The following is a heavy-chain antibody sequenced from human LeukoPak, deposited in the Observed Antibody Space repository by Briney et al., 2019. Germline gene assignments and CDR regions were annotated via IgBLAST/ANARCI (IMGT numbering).Heavy chain of an antibody. CDR2: INPNSGGT. CDR1: GYTFTVYY. Sequence: ASVKVSCKAPGYTFTVYYMHWVRQAPGQGLEWMGWINPNSGGTNYAQKFQGRVTMTRDTSISTAYMELSRLRSDDTAVYYCARDKIMITFGGPPSFDAFDIWGQGTMVTVSS. J-gene: IGHJ3*02. V-gene: IGHV1-2*02. D-gene: IGHD3-16*01. CDR3: ARDKIMITFGGPPSFDAFDI.